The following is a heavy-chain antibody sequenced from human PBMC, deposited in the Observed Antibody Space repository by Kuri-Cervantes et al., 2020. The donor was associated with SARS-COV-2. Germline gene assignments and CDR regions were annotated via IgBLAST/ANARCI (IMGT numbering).Heavy chain of an antibody. Sequence: ASVKVSCKVSGYTLTELSMHWVRQAPGKGLEWMGGFDPEDGETIYAQKFQGRVTMTRDTSISTAYMELSSLRSEDTAVYYCARGGQPGAIFGVVISFGFYYYYMDVWGKGTTVTVSS. V-gene: IGHV1-24*01. J-gene: IGHJ6*03. CDR3: ARGGQPGAIFGVVISFGFYYYYMDV. CDR1: GYTLTELS. D-gene: IGHD3-3*01. CDR2: FDPEDGET.